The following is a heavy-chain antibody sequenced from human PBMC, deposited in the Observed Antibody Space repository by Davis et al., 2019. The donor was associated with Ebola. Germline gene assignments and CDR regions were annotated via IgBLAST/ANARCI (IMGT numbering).Heavy chain of an antibody. V-gene: IGHV4-39*07. CDR3: ASGVISYGMDV. J-gene: IGHJ6*02. CDR1: GGSISSSSYY. CDR2: INHSGST. D-gene: IGHD2/OR15-2a*01. Sequence: PSETLSLTCTVSGGSISSSSYYCGWIRQPPGKGLEWIGEINHSGSTNYNPSLKSRVTISVDTSKNQFSLKLSSVTAADTAVYYCASGVISYGMDVWGQGTTVTVSS.